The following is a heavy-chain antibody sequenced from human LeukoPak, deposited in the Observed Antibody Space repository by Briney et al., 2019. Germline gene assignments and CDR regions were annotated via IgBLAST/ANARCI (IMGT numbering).Heavy chain of an antibody. D-gene: IGHD5-18*01. V-gene: IGHV4-34*01. CDR1: GGSFSGYY. CDR2: INHSGST. Sequence: PSETLSLTCAVYGGSFSGYYWSWIRQPPGKGLEWIGEINHSGSTNYNPSLKSRVTISVDTSKNQFSLKLRSVTAAETAVYYCAREGRYRYGYNEYHLYMDIWGKGTTVTVSS. J-gene: IGHJ6*03. CDR3: AREGRYRYGYNEYHLYMDI.